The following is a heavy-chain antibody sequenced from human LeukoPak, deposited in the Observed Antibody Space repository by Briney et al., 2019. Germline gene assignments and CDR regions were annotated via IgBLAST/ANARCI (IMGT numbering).Heavy chain of an antibody. V-gene: IGHV1-18*01. CDR2: ISAYNSNT. CDR1: GYTFSTSS. D-gene: IGHD6-6*01. J-gene: IGHJ6*04. Sequence: ASVTVSCEASGYTFSTSSISWVRQAPGQRRERRGWISAYNSNTNYAQKLQRRVIMNTDTYTSTAYMELRSRRSDDTAVYYCARDPGQSIAEGDVWDKGNTVSVSS. CDR3: ARDPGQSIAEGDV.